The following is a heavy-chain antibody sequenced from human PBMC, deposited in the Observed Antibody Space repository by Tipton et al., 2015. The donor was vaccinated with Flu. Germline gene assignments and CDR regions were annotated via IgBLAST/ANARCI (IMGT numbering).Heavy chain of an antibody. Sequence: LRLSCGVSGDSIRSSNYYWGWIRQPPGKGLEWIGNIFRSGNTYHNPSLKSRVTISIDTPKNQFSLRLSSVTAADTALYYCARRDYSNYVSEPKSWFDPWGQGTLVTVSS. J-gene: IGHJ5*02. CDR3: ARRDYSNYVSEPKSWFDP. D-gene: IGHD4-11*01. CDR1: GDSIRSSNYY. V-gene: IGHV4-38-2*01. CDR2: IFRSGNT.